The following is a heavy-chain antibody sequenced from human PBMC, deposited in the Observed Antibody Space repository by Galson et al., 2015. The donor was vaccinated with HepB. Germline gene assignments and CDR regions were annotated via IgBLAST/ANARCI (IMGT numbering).Heavy chain of an antibody. Sequence: SLRLSCAASGFTFSSYSMNWVRQAPGKGLEWVSSISSSSSYIYYADSVKGRFTISRDNAKNSLYLQMNSLRAEDTAVYYCARERNCGYDWGFEYWGQGTLVTVSS. CDR3: ARERNCGYDWGFEY. CDR1: GFTFSSYS. CDR2: ISSSSSYI. D-gene: IGHD5-12*01. J-gene: IGHJ4*02. V-gene: IGHV3-21*01.